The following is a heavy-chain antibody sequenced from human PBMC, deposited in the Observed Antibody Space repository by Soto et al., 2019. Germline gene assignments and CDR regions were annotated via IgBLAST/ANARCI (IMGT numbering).Heavy chain of an antibody. Sequence: SVEVSCKASCYTFTSYGISWARQAPGQGLEWMGWISAYNGNTNYAQKLQGRVTMTTDTSTSTAYMELRSLRSDDTAVYYCARDLYSSSYNWFDPWGQGTLVTVYS. CDR1: CYTFTSYG. D-gene: IGHD6-13*01. CDR3: ARDLYSSSYNWFDP. CDR2: ISAYNGNT. V-gene: IGHV1-18*04. J-gene: IGHJ5*02.